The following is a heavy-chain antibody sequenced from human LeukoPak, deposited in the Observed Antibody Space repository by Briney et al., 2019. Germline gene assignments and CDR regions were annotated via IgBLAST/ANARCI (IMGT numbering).Heavy chain of an antibody. D-gene: IGHD2-2*01. V-gene: IGHV4-34*01. J-gene: IGHJ4*02. CDR3: ARRRGYCSSTSCYVLPFDY. CDR2: INHSGST. CDR1: GGSFSGYY. Sequence: SETLSLTCAVYGGSFSGYYWSWIRQPPGKGLEWIGEINHSGSTNYNPSLKSRVTISVDTSKNQFSLKLSSVTAADTAVYYCARRRGYCSSTSCYVLPFDYWGQGTLVTVSS.